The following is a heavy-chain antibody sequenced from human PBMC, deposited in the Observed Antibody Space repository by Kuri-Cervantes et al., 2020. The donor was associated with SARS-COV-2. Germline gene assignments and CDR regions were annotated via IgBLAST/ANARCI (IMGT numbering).Heavy chain of an antibody. CDR3: ARVVVWSGYYFDY. D-gene: IGHD3-3*01. Sequence: LRLSCAVSGGSISSGGYSWSWIRQPPGKGLEWIGYIYHSGSTYYNPSLKSRVTISVDRSKNQFSLKLSSVTAADTAVYYCARVVVWSGYYFDYWGQGTLVTVSS. V-gene: IGHV4-30-2*01. CDR2: IYHSGST. CDR1: GGSISSGGYS. J-gene: IGHJ4*02.